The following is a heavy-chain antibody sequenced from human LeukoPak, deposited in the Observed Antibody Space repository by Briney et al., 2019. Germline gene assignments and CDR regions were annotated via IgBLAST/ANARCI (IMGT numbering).Heavy chain of an antibody. J-gene: IGHJ4*02. D-gene: IGHD6-19*01. CDR2: INHSGST. Sequence: SETLSLTCAVYGGSFSGYYWSWIRQPPGKGLEWIGEINHSGSTNHNPSLKSRVTISVDTSKNQFSLKLSSVTAADTAVYYCAGLKAVAGTFDYWGQGTLVTVSS. V-gene: IGHV4-34*01. CDR3: AGLKAVAGTFDY. CDR1: GGSFSGYY.